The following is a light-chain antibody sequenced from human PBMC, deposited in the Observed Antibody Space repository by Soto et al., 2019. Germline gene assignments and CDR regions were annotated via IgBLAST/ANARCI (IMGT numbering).Light chain of an antibody. V-gene: IGKV3-20*01. CDR1: QTVRNNY. Sequence: VVAPVSGVLVLVSGERGNRPWRGSQTVRNNYLAWYQQKPGQAPRLLIYDASSRATGIPDRFSGGGSGTHFTLTISSLQPEDFAVYYCQQYDSSPQTFGQGTKVDIK. CDR2: DAS. CDR3: QQYDSSPQT. J-gene: IGKJ1*01.